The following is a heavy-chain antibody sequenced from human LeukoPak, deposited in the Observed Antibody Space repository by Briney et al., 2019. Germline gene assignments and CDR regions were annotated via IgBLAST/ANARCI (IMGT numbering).Heavy chain of an antibody. D-gene: IGHD3-10*01. Sequence: SESLSLNCTVSGGSISSYYWSWFRQPPGKGLEFIGYISDSGITNYNPSLQSRLIMSLDTSKNQLSLKLTSVTAADTAVYYCAREYGNYYGSGEYYFDYWGQGTLVTVSS. CDR3: AREYGNYYGSGEYYFDY. CDR2: ISDSGIT. J-gene: IGHJ4*02. CDR1: GGSISSYY. V-gene: IGHV4-59*01.